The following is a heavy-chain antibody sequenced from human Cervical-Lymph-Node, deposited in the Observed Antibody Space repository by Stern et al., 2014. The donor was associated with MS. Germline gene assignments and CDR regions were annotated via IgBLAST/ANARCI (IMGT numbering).Heavy chain of an antibody. J-gene: IGHJ6*02. V-gene: IGHV4-31*03. CDR1: GGSISSGGYY. Sequence: VQLVQSGPGLVKPSQTLSLTCTVSGGSISSGGYYWSWMRQQPGKGLEWIGYIYYSGSTYYKTSLKSRFPISVDTSKNQFSLTLSSVPAADTAVYYCARVSYDFWSGYYTVDVWGQGTTVTVSS. D-gene: IGHD3-3*01. CDR2: IYYSGST. CDR3: ARVSYDFWSGYYTVDV.